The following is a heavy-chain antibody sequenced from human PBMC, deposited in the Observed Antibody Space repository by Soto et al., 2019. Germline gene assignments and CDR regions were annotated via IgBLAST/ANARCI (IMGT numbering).Heavy chain of an antibody. V-gene: IGHV1-69*06. Sequence: SVKVSCKASGGTFSSYAISWVRQAPGQGLEWMGGIIPIFGTANYAQKFQGRVTITADKSTSTAYMELSSLRSEDTAVYYCARVGPGGQLVNYYYYGMDVWGQGTTVTVSS. J-gene: IGHJ6*02. D-gene: IGHD6-6*01. CDR2: IIPIFGTA. CDR1: GGTFSSYA. CDR3: ARVGPGGQLVNYYYYGMDV.